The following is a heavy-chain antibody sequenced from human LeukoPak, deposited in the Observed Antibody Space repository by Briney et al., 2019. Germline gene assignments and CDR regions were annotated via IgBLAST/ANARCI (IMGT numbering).Heavy chain of an antibody. J-gene: IGHJ4*02. Sequence: ASVKVSXKASGYTFTGYYMHWVRQAPGQGLEWMGRINPNSGGTNYAQKFQGRVTMTRDTSISTAYMELSRLRSDDTAVYYCARPVLKGYDNCGYWGQGTLVTVSS. CDR1: GYTFTGYY. D-gene: IGHD1-20*01. CDR3: ARPVLKGYDNCGY. V-gene: IGHV1-2*06. CDR2: INPNSGGT.